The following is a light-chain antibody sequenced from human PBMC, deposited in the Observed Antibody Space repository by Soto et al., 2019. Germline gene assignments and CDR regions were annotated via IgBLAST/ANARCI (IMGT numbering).Light chain of an antibody. CDR3: QSYDSSAVV. V-gene: IGLV1-40*01. CDR2: GNS. J-gene: IGLJ2*01. Sequence: QSVLTQPPSVSGAPGQRVTISCTGSSSNIGAGYDVHWYQQLPGTAPKLLIYGNSNRPSGVPDRFSGSKSGTSASLAITGLQAEDEADYYCQSYDSSAVVFGGGTMLTVL. CDR1: SSNIGAGYD.